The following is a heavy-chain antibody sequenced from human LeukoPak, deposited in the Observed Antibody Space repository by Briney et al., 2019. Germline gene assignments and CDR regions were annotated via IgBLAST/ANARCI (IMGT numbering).Heavy chain of an antibody. D-gene: IGHD2-21*01. V-gene: IGHV3-9*01. Sequence: GGSLRLSCAASGFTLDDYAMHWVRQAPGKGLEWVSGISWNSGSIGYADSVKGRFTISRDNAKNSLYLQMNSLRAEDTAVYYCARDPYCDNIACSQLGFYYMDVWGRGTTVTISS. CDR3: ARDPYCDNIACSQLGFYYMDV. CDR2: ISWNSGSI. CDR1: GFTLDDYA. J-gene: IGHJ6*03.